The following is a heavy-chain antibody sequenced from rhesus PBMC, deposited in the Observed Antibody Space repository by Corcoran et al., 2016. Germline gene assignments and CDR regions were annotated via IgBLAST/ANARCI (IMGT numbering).Heavy chain of an antibody. D-gene: IGHD2-21*01. CDR2: IHPGYGST. CDR3: AAVEVEYCTGSGCYWNYFDY. V-gene: IGHV1-70*01. Sequence: QEQLVQSGAEVKKPGASVKVSCKASGYIFTSYVISWLRQAPGQGFEWMGGIHPGYGSTRYEQKVQGRVTITADMSTSTVYMELSSLRSEDMAVYYCAAVEVEYCTGSGCYWNYFDYWGQGVLVTVSS. CDR1: GYIFTSYV. J-gene: IGHJ4*01.